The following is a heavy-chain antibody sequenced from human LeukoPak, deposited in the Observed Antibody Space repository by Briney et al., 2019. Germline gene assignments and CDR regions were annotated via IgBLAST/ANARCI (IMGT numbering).Heavy chain of an antibody. J-gene: IGHJ4*02. Sequence: GGSLRLSCAASGFTVRNNYMNWVRQAPGKEPEWVSVIYSNENTYYADSVQGRFSITRDNSKNTLYLEMNSLRVEDTAVYYCARFGGGRFGDDYWGQGTLVTVSS. CDR2: IYSNENT. V-gene: IGHV3-66*01. D-gene: IGHD1-26*01. CDR1: GFTVRNNY. CDR3: ARFGGGRFGDDY.